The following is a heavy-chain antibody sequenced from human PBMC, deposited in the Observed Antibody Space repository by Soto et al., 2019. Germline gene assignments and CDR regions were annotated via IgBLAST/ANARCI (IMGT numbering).Heavy chain of an antibody. CDR1: GGSFSGYY. J-gene: IGHJ6*02. CDR2: INHSGST. V-gene: IGHV4-34*01. D-gene: IGHD3-10*01. Sequence: SETLSLTCAVYGGSFSGYYWSWIRQPPGKGLEWIGEINHSGSTNYNPSLKSRVTISVDTSKNQFSLKLSSVTAADTAVYYCARLTAWRPYYGSGSSILGGGYYYYGMDVWCQGTTVTVSS. CDR3: ARLTAWRPYYGSGSSILGGGYYYYGMDV.